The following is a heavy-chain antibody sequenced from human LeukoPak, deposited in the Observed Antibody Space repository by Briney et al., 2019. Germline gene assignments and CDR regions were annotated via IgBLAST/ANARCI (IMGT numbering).Heavy chain of an antibody. CDR2: INAGNGNT. CDR3: ARVSVYYDSSGYSYVGPFFGY. CDR1: GYTFTSYA. J-gene: IGHJ4*02. Sequence: GASVKVSCKASGYTFTSYAMHWVRQAPGQRLEWMGWINAGNGNTKYSQKFQGRVTITRDTSASTAYMELSSLRSEDTAVYYCARVSVYYDSSGYSYVGPFFGYWGQGTLVTVSS. D-gene: IGHD3-22*01. V-gene: IGHV1-3*01.